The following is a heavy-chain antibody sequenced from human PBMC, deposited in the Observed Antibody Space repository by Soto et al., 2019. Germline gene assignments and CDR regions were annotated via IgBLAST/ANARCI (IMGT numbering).Heavy chain of an antibody. Sequence: GGSLRLSCAASGFTFSDYYMSWIRQAPGKGLEWVSYISSSGSTIYYADSVKGRFTISRDNTKNSLYLQINSLRAEDTAVYYCARESLGYCSGGSCYGGLDYWGQGTLVTVSS. CDR1: GFTFSDYY. J-gene: IGHJ4*02. CDR2: ISSSGSTI. V-gene: IGHV3-11*01. D-gene: IGHD2-15*01. CDR3: ARESLGYCSGGSCYGGLDY.